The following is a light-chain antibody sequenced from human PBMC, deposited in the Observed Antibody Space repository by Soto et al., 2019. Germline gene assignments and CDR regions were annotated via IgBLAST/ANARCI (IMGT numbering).Light chain of an antibody. V-gene: IGKV3-20*01. J-gene: IGKJ1*01. CDR3: QRFGTSPPWT. CDR1: QSLSSSY. Sequence: EIVLTQSPGTLSLSPGERATLSCRASQSLSSSYLAWYQQKPGQAPRLLIYGTSIRATGIPDRFSGSGSGTDLTLTITRLEPEDFAVYYCQRFGTSPPWTFGQGTTA. CDR2: GTS.